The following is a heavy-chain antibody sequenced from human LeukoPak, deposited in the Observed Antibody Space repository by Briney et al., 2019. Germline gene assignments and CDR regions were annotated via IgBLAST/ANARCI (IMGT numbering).Heavy chain of an antibody. V-gene: IGHV3-33*08. CDR3: ARDPGYYGIDV. Sequence: GGSLRLSCAASGFTFSTYGMHWVRQAPGKGLEWVAVIWYDGSNKYYADSVKGRFTISRDNSKNTLYLQMNSLRAEDTAVYYCARDPGYYGIDVWGQGTTVTVSS. CDR1: GFTFSTYG. CDR2: IWYDGSNK. J-gene: IGHJ6*02.